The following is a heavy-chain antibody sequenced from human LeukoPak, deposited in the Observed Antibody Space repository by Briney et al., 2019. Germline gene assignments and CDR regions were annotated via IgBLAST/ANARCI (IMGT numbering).Heavy chain of an antibody. CDR1: AYSISSPYY. V-gene: IGHV4-38-2*02. CDR3: ACASPYYYYGMGV. CDR2: IYHTGSS. Sequence: SETLSLTCTVSAYSISSPYYWGWIRQPPGKGLEWIGNIYHTGSSYYNPSLKSRVTISVDTSKNQFSLKLSSVTAADTAVYYCACASPYYYYGMGVWGQGTTVTVSS. J-gene: IGHJ6*02.